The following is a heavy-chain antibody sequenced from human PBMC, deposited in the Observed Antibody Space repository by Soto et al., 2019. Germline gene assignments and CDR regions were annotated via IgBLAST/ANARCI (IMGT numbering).Heavy chain of an antibody. Sequence: KPSETLSLTCTVSGGSVNSYYWSWIRQHPGKGLEWIGYIFYSGSTKSNPSLKSRVTMSVDMSKNQFSLRLTSVTAADTAVYYCARVFPSYCGGDCSYFDSWGQGTLVTVPQ. V-gene: IGHV4-59*02. CDR1: GGSVNSYY. CDR3: ARVFPSYCGGDCSYFDS. D-gene: IGHD2-21*02. J-gene: IGHJ4*02. CDR2: IFYSGST.